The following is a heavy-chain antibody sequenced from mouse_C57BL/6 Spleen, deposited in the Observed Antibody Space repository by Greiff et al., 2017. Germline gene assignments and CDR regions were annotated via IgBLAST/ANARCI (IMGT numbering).Heavy chain of an antibody. CDR2: IHPNSGST. CDR1: GYTFTSYW. J-gene: IGHJ2*01. CDR3: ARGPLYYGSSLDY. V-gene: IGHV1-64*01. Sequence: QVQLKQPGAELVKPGASVKLSCKASGYTFTSYWMHWVKQRPGQGLEWIGMIHPNSGSTNYNEKFKSKATLTVDKSSSTAYMQLSSLTSEDSAVYYCARGPLYYGSSLDYWGQGTTLTVSS. D-gene: IGHD1-1*01.